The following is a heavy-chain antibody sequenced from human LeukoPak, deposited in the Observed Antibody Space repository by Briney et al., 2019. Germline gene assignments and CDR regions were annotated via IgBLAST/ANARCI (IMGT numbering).Heavy chain of an antibody. CDR2: IYYSGNT. CDR1: GGSISSSTYH. Sequence: SETLSLTCTVSGGSISSSTYHWGWIRQPPGKGLEWIGSIYYSGNTYYNPSLKSRVTISVDTSKNQFSVKLSSVTAADTAVYYCARHSSPHAGSSSWYDFWGQGTLVTVS. J-gene: IGHJ5*01. D-gene: IGHD2-15*01. V-gene: IGHV4-39*01. CDR3: ARHSSPHAGSSSWYDF.